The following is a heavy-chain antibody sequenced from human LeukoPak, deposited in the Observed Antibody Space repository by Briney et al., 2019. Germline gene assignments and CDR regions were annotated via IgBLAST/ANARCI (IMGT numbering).Heavy chain of an antibody. CDR2: IKQDGSEK. CDR1: GFTFSSYW. J-gene: IGHJ4*02. CDR3: ARDRGYSSSWSHTNYFDY. Sequence: QPGGSLRLSCAASGFTFSSYWMSWVRQAPGKGLECVANIKQDGSEKYYVDSVKGRFTISRDNAKNSLYLQMNSLRAEDTAVYYCARDRGYSSSWSHTNYFDYWGQGTLVTVSS. D-gene: IGHD6-13*01. V-gene: IGHV3-7*03.